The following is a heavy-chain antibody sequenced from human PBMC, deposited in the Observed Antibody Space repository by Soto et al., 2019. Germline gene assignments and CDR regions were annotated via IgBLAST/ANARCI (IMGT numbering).Heavy chain of an antibody. D-gene: IGHD6-25*01. J-gene: IGHJ3*02. V-gene: IGHV4-59*01. CDR2: IYYSGST. CDR1: GGSISSYY. CDR3: ARQCSGGCRDAFDI. Sequence: SETLSLTCTVSGGSISSYYWSWIRQPPGKGLEWIGYIYYSGSTNYNPSLKSRVTISVDTSKNQFSLKLSSVTAADTAVYYCARQCSGGCRDAFDIWGRGTMVTVSS.